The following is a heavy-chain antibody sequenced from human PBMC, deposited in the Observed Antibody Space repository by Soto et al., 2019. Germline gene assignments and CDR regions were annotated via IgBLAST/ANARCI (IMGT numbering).Heavy chain of an antibody. V-gene: IGHV4-30-4*01. Sequence: SETLSLTCTVSGGSISSGDYYCSWIRQPPGKGLEWIGYIYYSGSTYYSPSLKSRVTISVDTSKNQFSLKLSSVTAADTAVYYCAGDTTSHSGYYYYGMDVWGQGTTVTVSS. J-gene: IGHJ6*02. CDR1: GGSISSGDYY. D-gene: IGHD2-2*01. CDR2: IYYSGST. CDR3: AGDTTSHSGYYYYGMDV.